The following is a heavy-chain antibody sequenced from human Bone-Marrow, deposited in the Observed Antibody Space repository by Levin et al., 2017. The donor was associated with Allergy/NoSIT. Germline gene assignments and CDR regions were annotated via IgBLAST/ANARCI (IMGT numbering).Heavy chain of an antibody. CDR2: ISNSGSII. D-gene: IGHD4-17*01. J-gene: IGHJ6*02. Sequence: GESLKISCVASGFTFSDYYMTWIRQAPGKGLEWVSYISNSGSIIYYADSLKGRFTISRDNGKNSLYLQMNSLRAEDTAVYYCARFAVTSVVDFYYYAMDVWGQGTTVIVSS. CDR1: GFTFSDYY. CDR3: ARFAVTSVVDFYYYAMDV. V-gene: IGHV3-11*01.